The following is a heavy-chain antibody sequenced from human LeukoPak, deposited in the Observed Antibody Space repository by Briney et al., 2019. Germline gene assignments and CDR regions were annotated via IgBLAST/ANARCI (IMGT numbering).Heavy chain of an antibody. CDR2: IYTSGST. CDR1: GGSFSGYY. J-gene: IGHJ6*02. V-gene: IGHV4-59*10. CDR3: AREDYDSSGYYYYGMDV. Sequence: PSETLSLTCAVYGGSFSGYYWSWIRQPPGKGLEWIGRIYTSGSTNYNPSLKSRVTMSVDTSKYQFSLKLSSVTAADTAVYYCAREDYDSSGYYYYGMDVWGQGTTVTVSS. D-gene: IGHD3-22*01.